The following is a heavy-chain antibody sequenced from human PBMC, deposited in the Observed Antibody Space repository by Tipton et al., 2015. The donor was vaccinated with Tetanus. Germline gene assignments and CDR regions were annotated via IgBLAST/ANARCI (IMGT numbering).Heavy chain of an antibody. Sequence: SGFSFSSYGMHWVRQAPGKGLEWVAIIWNDGNNKNYADSVKGRFTISRDNSKNKLYLQMNSLRDEDTAVYYCARDHTFTISHSRGGLDSWGQGTLVAVPS. CDR2: IWNDGNNK. CDR3: ARDHTFTISHSRGGLDS. V-gene: IGHV3-33*01. J-gene: IGHJ4*02. CDR1: GFSFSSYG. D-gene: IGHD3-10*01.